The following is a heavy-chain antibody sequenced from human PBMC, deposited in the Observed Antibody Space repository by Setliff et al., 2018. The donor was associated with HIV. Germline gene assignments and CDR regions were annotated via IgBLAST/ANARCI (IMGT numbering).Heavy chain of an antibody. CDR3: ARGKRITTFSGYYYYMDV. CDR2: INSDGSST. V-gene: IGHV3-74*01. CDR1: GFTSSSYW. Sequence: GESLKISCAASGFTSSSYWMHWVRQAPGKGLVWVSRINSDGSSTTYADSVKGRFTISRDNAKNTLYLQMNSLRAEDTAVYYCARGKRITTFSGYYYYMDVWGKGTTVTVSS. D-gene: IGHD3-9*01. J-gene: IGHJ6*03.